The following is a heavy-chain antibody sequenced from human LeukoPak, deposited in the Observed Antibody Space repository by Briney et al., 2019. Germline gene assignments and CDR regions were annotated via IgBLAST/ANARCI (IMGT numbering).Heavy chain of an antibody. D-gene: IGHD6-13*01. CDR3: AKDTSLGYRSSWYGY. CDR2: ISGDGGST. J-gene: IGHJ4*02. V-gene: IGHV3-43*02. CDR1: GFTFDDYA. Sequence: PGGSLRLSCAASGFTFDDYAMHRVRQAPGKGLEWVSLISGDGGSTYYADSVKGRFTISRVNSKNSLYLQMNSLRTEDTALYYCAKDTSLGYRSSWYGYWGQGTLVTVSS.